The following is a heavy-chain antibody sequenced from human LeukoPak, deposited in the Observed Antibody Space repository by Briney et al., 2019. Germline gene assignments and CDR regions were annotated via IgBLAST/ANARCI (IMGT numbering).Heavy chain of an antibody. V-gene: IGHV4-31*03. CDR2: IYNSGST. Sequence: SQTLSLTCTVSGGSISSGGYYWSWIRQHPGKGLEWIGYIYNSGSTKYNPFLKSRVTISADTSKNQFSLKLSSVTAADTAVYYRARRGVSGSLDYWGQGALVTVSS. D-gene: IGHD6-19*01. CDR1: GGSISSGGYY. J-gene: IGHJ4*02. CDR3: ARRGVSGSLDY.